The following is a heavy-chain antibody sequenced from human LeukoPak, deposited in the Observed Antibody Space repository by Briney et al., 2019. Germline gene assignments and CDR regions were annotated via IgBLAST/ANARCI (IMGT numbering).Heavy chain of an antibody. CDR3: ARDSRGYCSGGSCYSMYAFDI. D-gene: IGHD2-15*01. CDR1: GFTFSSYW. V-gene: IGHV3-74*01. J-gene: IGHJ3*02. CDR2: INSDGSST. Sequence: GGSLRLSCAASGFTFSSYWMHWVRQAPGKGLVWVSRINSDGSSTSYADSVKGRFTISRDNAKNTLYLQMNSLRAEDTAVYYCARDSRGYCSGGSCYSMYAFDIRGQGTMVTVSS.